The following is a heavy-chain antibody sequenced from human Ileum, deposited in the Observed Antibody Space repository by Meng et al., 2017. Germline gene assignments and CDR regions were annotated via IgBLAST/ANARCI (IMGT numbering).Heavy chain of an antibody. V-gene: IGHV2-5*01. J-gene: IGHJ5*02. CDR3: AHHYYYGSGSYTWFDP. CDR2: IYWNDDK. D-gene: IGHD3-10*01. CDR1: GFSPSTSGVG. Sequence: QIAVKSSCPTPLQPTQTLSLTCTFSGFSPSTSGVGVGWIRQPPGKALEWLALIYWNDDKRYSPSLKSRLTITKDTSKNQVVLTMTNMDPVDTATYYCAHHYYYGSGSYTWFDPWGQGTLVTVSS.